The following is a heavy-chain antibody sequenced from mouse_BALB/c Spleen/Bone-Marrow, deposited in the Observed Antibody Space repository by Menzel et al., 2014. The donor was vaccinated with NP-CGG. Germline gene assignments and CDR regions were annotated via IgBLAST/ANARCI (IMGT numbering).Heavy chain of an antibody. V-gene: IGHV14-3*02. CDR1: GFNIKDTY. J-gene: IGHJ3*01. CDR3: TGRYGWFAH. D-gene: IGHD2-14*01. Sequence: EVKLVESGAELVKPGASVKLSCTASGFNIKDTYMHWVKQRPEQGLEWIGTIDPANGNTKYDPRFQGKATITADASSNTAYLQLSSLTSEDSAVYYCTGRYGWFAHWGQGTLVTVSA. CDR2: IDPANGNT.